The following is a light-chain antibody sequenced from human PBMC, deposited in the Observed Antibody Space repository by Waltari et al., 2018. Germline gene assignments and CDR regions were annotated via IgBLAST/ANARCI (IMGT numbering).Light chain of an antibody. Sequence: YDLTQPFSVSVSPGQTATITSSGDVLAANFVRWFQQKPGQAPTSILYKDTERPSGIPERFSGSSSGSTVTLTIRGALLEDEADYHCHAAADNNWFFGGGTKLTVL. CDR2: KDT. CDR1: VLAANF. CDR3: HAAADNNWF. J-gene: IGLJ2*01. V-gene: IGLV3-27*01.